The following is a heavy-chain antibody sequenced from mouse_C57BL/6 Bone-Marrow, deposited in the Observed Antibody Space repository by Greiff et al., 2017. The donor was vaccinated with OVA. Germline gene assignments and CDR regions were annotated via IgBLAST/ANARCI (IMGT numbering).Heavy chain of an antibody. CDR1: GYTFTDYY. V-gene: IGHV1-26*01. CDR3: AREGLPPYYAMDY. CDR2: INPNNGGT. Sequence: EVQLQQSGPELVKPGASVKISCKASGYTFTDYYMNWVKQSHGKSLEWIGEINPNNGGTSYNQKFKGKATLTVDKSSSTAYMELRSLTSEDSAVYYCAREGLPPYYAMDYWGQGTSVTVSS. J-gene: IGHJ4*01. D-gene: IGHD2-4*01.